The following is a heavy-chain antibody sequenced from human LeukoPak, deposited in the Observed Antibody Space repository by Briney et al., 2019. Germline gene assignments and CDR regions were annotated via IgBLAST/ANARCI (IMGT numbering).Heavy chain of an antibody. J-gene: IGHJ4*02. CDR3: ARRSDSGSDDGEDYFDY. D-gene: IGHD1-26*01. CDR1: GGSINSSTFY. V-gene: IGHV4-39*01. Sequence: SETLSLTCTVSGGSINSSTFYWGWIRQPPGKGLEWIGSIYYDGSTYYNPSLKSRVTISVDTSKNQFSLKLTSVTGADTAVYFCARRSDSGSDDGEDYFDYWGQGTLVTVSS. CDR2: IYYDGST.